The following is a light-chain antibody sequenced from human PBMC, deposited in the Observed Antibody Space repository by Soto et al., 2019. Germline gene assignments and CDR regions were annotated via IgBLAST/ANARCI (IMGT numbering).Light chain of an antibody. V-gene: IGLV2-23*01. CDR1: SSDVWSYNL. CDR3: CSYAGSSSTVV. J-gene: IGLJ2*01. CDR2: EGS. Sequence: QSALTQPASVSGSPGQSITISCTGTSSDVWSYNLVSWYQQHPGKAPKLMIYEGSKRPLGVSNRFSGSKSANTASLTISGLLAEDDADYYCCSYAGSSSTVVFGGGTKLTVL.